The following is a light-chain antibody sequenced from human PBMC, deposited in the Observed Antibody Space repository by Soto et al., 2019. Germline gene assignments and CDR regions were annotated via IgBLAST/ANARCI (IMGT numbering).Light chain of an antibody. CDR1: QDISNY. V-gene: IGKV1-16*01. CDR3: QHYNSYSEA. J-gene: IGKJ1*01. CDR2: AAS. Sequence: DIQMTQSPSAMSASVGDRVPIICQASQDISNYLNWYQQKPGKAPQNLIQAASILQSGVPSRFSGSGSGTEFTLTISSLQPDDFATYYCQHYNSYSEALGQGTKVDI.